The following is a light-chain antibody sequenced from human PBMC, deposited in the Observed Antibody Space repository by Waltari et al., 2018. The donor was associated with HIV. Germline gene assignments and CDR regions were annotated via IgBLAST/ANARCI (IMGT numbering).Light chain of an antibody. CDR3: CSYAGSYVV. J-gene: IGLJ2*01. CDR1: SSDVGGYNY. V-gene: IGLV2-11*01. CDR2: DVS. Sequence: QSALTQPRSVSGSPGQSVTISCTGTSSDVGGYNYVSWYQQHPGQAHKLMIYDVSKRPSGVPDRFSGSKSGNTASLTISGLQAEDEADYYCCSYAGSYVVFGGGTKLTVL.